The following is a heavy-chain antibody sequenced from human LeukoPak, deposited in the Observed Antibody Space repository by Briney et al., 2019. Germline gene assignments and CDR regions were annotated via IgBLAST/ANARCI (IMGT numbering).Heavy chain of an antibody. Sequence: PGGSLRLSCAASGFTFSNYALQWVRQAPGKGLEWVAVISYDGDSEYYADSVKGRFTISRDNFKNTLYLQMNSLRAEDSAVYYCARGYFDWLLASGLDVWGQGATVTVSS. CDR2: ISYDGDSE. D-gene: IGHD3-9*01. V-gene: IGHV3-30-3*01. CDR3: ARGYFDWLLASGLDV. J-gene: IGHJ6*02. CDR1: GFTFSNYA.